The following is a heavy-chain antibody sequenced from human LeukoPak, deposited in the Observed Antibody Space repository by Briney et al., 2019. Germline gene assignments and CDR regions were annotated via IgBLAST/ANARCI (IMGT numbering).Heavy chain of an antibody. D-gene: IGHD5-24*01. J-gene: IGHJ3*02. Sequence: SETLSLTCAVSSGSISSSGYYWGWIRQPPGKGLEWIGYIYYSGSTYYNPSLKSRVALSVDTSKNQFSLKLSSLTAADTAVYYCAKSREEIRGLDAFDIWGQGTMVTVSS. CDR1: SGSISSSGYY. CDR2: IYYSGST. CDR3: AKSREEIRGLDAFDI. V-gene: IGHV4-31*11.